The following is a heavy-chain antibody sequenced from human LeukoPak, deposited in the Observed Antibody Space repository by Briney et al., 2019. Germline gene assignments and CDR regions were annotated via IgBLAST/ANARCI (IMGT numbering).Heavy chain of an antibody. CDR1: GFTFSSYE. J-gene: IGHJ3*02. V-gene: IGHV3-48*03. Sequence: GGSLRLSCAASGFTFSSYEMNWVRQAPGKGLEWVSYISSSGSAIYYADSVKGRFTISRDNAKNSLFLQMNSLRAEDTAVYCCARHSHWGAAFDIWGQGTMVTVSS. CDR3: ARHSHWGAAFDI. D-gene: IGHD7-27*01. CDR2: ISSSGSAI.